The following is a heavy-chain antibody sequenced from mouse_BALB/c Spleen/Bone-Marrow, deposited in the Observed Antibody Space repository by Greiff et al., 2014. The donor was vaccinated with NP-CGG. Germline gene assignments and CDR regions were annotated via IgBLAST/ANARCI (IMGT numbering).Heavy chain of an antibody. CDR2: IYPGNSDI. D-gene: IGHD2-14*01. CDR1: GYSFTSYW. CDR3: TSYRFDEDAMDY. V-gene: IGHV1-5*01. Sequence: VQLQQSGTVLARPGASVKMSCKASGYSFTSYWMHWVKQRPGQGLEWIGAIYPGNSDISYNQKFKGKAKLTAVTSASTAYMELSSLTNEDSAVYYCTSYRFDEDAMDYWGQGTSVTVSS. J-gene: IGHJ4*01.